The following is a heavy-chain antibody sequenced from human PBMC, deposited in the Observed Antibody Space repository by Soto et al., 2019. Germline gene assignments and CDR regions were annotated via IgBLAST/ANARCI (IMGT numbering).Heavy chain of an antibody. CDR2: ISNTGSTI. J-gene: IGHJ4*02. V-gene: IGHV3-48*01. CDR3: ARGTMTAVSKTDS. D-gene: IGHD4-17*01. CDR1: GFTFTTSS. Sequence: EVQLVESGGGLVQPGGSLRLSCAASGFTFTTSSMNWVRLAPGKGLEWLSYISNTGSTIYYADSVKGRFTISRDNAKNSLYLQTSGLRVEDTAVYYCARGTMTAVSKTDSWGQGALVTVSS.